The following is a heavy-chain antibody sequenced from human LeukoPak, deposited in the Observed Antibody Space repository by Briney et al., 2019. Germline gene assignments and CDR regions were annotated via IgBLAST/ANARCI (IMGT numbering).Heavy chain of an antibody. CDR3: ARGYCSSTSCRRFDY. Sequence: PGGSLRLSCAASGFTFSNYGMSWVRQAPGKGLEYVSAISSNGGSTYYANSVKGRFTISRDNSKNTLYLQMGSLRAEDMAVYYCARGYCSSTSCRRFDYWGQGTLVTVSS. D-gene: IGHD2-2*01. CDR2: ISSNGGST. CDR1: GFTFSNYG. V-gene: IGHV3-64*01. J-gene: IGHJ4*02.